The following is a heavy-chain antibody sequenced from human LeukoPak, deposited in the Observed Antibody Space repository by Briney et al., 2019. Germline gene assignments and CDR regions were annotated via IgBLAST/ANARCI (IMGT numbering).Heavy chain of an antibody. CDR3: ARQLYHFDR. CDR1: LGSITIHN. J-gene: IGHJ4*02. V-gene: IGHV4-59*07. CDR2: VFFTEGT. Sequence: PSGTLPLTCIDPLGSITIHNGTSVSQSPGKGLEWIGHVFFTEGTNYNPSLRGRITISADRSKNQIYLKLGSVTAANTAVYYCARQLYHFDRWGQGALVTVSS. D-gene: IGHD1-1*01.